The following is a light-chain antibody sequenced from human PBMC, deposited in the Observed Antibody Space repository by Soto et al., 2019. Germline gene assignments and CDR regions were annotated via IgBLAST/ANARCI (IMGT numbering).Light chain of an antibody. CDR3: QSYNAWPFA. Sequence: EIVMTQSPATLSVSPGERVTLSCRASESLFGFLAWYQHKPGQAPRLLIYGVSTKATGVPARFSGSGYATDFTLTITSLQSDDSAVYYCQSYNAWPFAFGQGTKLEI. J-gene: IGKJ2*01. CDR2: GVS. CDR1: ESLFGF. V-gene: IGKV3-15*01.